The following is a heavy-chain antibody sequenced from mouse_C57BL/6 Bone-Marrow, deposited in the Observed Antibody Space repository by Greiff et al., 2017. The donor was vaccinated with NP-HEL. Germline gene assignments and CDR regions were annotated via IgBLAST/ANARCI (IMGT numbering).Heavy chain of an antibody. J-gene: IGHJ3*01. V-gene: IGHV5-17*01. Sequence: DVMLVESGGGLVKPGGSLKLSCAASGFTFSDYGMHWVRQAPEQGLEWVAYISSGSSTIYYADTVKGRFTISRDNAKNTLFLQMTSLRSEDTAMYYCAREVYWDWFAYWGKGTLVTVSA. CDR1: GFTFSDYG. CDR3: AREVYWDWFAY. CDR2: ISSGSSTI. D-gene: IGHD4-1*01.